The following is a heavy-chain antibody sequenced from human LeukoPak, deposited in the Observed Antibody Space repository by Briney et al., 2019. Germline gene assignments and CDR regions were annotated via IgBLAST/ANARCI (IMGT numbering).Heavy chain of an antibody. CDR2: IYYSGTT. CDR3: ARDSSGLNWFDP. V-gene: IGHV4-59*01. Sequence: SETLSLTCTVSGGSISSYSWSWLRQPPGKGLEWIGFIYYSGTTNYNPSLKSRVTISVDTSKNQFSLKLSSVTAADTAVYYCARDSSGLNWFDPWGQGTLVTVSS. J-gene: IGHJ5*02. CDR1: GGSISSYS. D-gene: IGHD6-19*01.